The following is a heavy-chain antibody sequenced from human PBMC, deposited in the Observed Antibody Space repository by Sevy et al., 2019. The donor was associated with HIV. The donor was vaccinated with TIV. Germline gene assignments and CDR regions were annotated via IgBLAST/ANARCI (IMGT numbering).Heavy chain of an antibody. CDR1: GFTFSIYV. D-gene: IGHD2-21*02. V-gene: IGHV3-30*04. CDR2: ISSDGTKE. Sequence: GGSLRLSCAASGFTFSIYVIHWVRQAPGKGLEWVAVISSDGTKEYYADSVKGRFTISRDNSKNTMYLQMNSLRVEDTAVYYCARDLPSAVTDPFYYHGLAVWGQGTTVTVSS. J-gene: IGHJ6*02. CDR3: ARDLPSAVTDPFYYHGLAV.